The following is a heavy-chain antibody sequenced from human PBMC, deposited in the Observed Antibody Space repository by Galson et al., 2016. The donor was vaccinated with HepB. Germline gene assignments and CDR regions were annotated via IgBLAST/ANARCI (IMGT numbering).Heavy chain of an antibody. CDR3: ARRSGLGADAFDI. J-gene: IGHJ3*02. D-gene: IGHD3-10*01. CDR1: GFTFGSYG. Sequence: SLRLSCAASGFTFGSYGMHWVRQAPGKGLEWVAVIWYDGSNKYYADSVKGRFTISRDNSKNTLYLQMNSLRAEDTAVYYCARRSGLGADAFDIWGQGTMVTVSS. V-gene: IGHV3-33*01. CDR2: IWYDGSNK.